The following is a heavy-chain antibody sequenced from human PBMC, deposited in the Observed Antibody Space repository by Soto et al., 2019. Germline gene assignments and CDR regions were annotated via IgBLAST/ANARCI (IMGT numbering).Heavy chain of an antibody. Sequence: QVQLVQSGAEVKKPESSVKVSCKAPGGTFSTYAISWVRQAPGQGLEWMGGIIPMFGTANYAQRFQDRVTITADKSTNTVYMGLSCLRSEDTAVYFCSSGIQLWLRRINNGYSGWGQGTLVTVSS. D-gene: IGHD5-18*01. CDR3: SSGIQLWLRRINNGYSG. CDR2: IIPMFGTA. CDR1: GGTFSTYA. V-gene: IGHV1-69*14. J-gene: IGHJ4*02.